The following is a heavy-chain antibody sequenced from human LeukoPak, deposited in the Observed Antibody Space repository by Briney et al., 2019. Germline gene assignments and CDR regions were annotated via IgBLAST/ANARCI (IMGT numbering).Heavy chain of an antibody. Sequence: GGSLRLSCVASGFTFSSYWMHWVRQAPGKGLVWVSHINSDGRSTTYADSVKGRFTISRDNAKNSLYLQMNSLRAEDTAVYYCARSPDGFDYWGQGTLVTVSS. V-gene: IGHV3-74*01. J-gene: IGHJ4*02. CDR3: ARSPDGFDY. CDR2: INSDGRST. D-gene: IGHD1-14*01. CDR1: GFTFSSYW.